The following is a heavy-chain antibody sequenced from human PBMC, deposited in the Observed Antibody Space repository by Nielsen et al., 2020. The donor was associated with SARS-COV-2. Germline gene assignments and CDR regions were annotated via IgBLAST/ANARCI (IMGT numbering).Heavy chain of an antibody. CDR2: IYSGGST. J-gene: IGHJ4*02. CDR1: GFTVSSNY. Sequence: GESLKISCAASGFTVSSNYMSWVRQAPGKGLEWVSVIYSGGSTYYADSVKGRFTISRDNSKNTLYLQMNSLRAEDTAVYYCANGLWEDYWGQGTLVTVSS. D-gene: IGHD1-26*01. V-gene: IGHV3-53*01. CDR3: ANGLWEDY.